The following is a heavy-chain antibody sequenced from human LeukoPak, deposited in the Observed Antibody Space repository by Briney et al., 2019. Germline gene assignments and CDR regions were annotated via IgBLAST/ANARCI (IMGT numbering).Heavy chain of an antibody. J-gene: IGHJ4*02. CDR1: GFTFSSYW. Sequence: TGGSLRLSCAASGFTFSSYWMHWVRQAPGKGLEWVSIIYSDATTSYADSVRGRFTISRDNSKNTVYLQMNSLSGDDTAVYFCARMLGGGYTGLFDSWGQGTLVTVSS. D-gene: IGHD3-10*02. V-gene: IGHV3-53*01. CDR3: ARMLGGGYTGLFDS. CDR2: IYSDATT.